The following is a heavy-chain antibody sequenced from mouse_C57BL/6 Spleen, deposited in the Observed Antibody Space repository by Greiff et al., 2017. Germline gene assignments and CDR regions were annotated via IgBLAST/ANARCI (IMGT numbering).Heavy chain of an antibody. D-gene: IGHD2-4*01. CDR2: IDPANGNT. V-gene: IGHV14-3*01. CDR1: GFNIKNTY. Sequence: VQLQQSVAELVRPGASVKLSCTASGFNIKNTYMHWVKQRPEHGLEWIGRIDPANGNTKYAPKFQGKATITADTTSNTAYLQLSSLTAEDTAIYYCARDYYDYDGGYYSAMDYWGQGTSVTVSS. CDR3: ARDYYDYDGGYYSAMDY. J-gene: IGHJ4*01.